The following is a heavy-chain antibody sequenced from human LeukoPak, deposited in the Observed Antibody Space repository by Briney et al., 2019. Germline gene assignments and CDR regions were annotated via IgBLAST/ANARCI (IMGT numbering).Heavy chain of an antibody. CDR2: INQGGSDK. V-gene: IGHV3-7*01. Sequence: GSLRLSCAASGFTFSGHWMSWVRQAPGKGLEWVANINQGGSDKYYVDSVKGRFTISRDNANNLLYLQMNSLRGEDTAVYYCTRDRSRAEDDWGQGILVTVSS. D-gene: IGHD1-14*01. J-gene: IGHJ4*02. CDR1: GFTFSGHW. CDR3: TRDRSRAEDD.